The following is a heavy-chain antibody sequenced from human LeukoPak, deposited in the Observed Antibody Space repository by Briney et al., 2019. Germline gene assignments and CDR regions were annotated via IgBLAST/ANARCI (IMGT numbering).Heavy chain of an antibody. J-gene: IGHJ4*02. D-gene: IGHD2-2*01. CDR2: ISNGGST. CDR3: ARVYCSSTNCPLDY. CDR1: GFIFSSYA. Sequence: GGSLRLSCAAYGFIFSSYAMHWVRQAPGKGLEYVSAISNGGSTYYADSVKGRFTISRDNSKNTLYLQMGSLRAEDMAVYYCARVYCSSTNCPLDYWGQGTLVTVSS. V-gene: IGHV3-64*02.